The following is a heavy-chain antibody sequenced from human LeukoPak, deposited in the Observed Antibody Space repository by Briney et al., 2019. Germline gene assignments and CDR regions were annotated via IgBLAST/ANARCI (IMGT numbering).Heavy chain of an antibody. D-gene: IGHD3-10*01. V-gene: IGHV3-23*01. CDR3: AQAPVGVILHAFDI. J-gene: IGHJ3*02. Sequence: QAGGSLRLSCAASGFTFSNYAMSWVRQAPGKGLEWVSGLSESGYSTYYADYVKGRFTISRDNSKNTLYLQMNSLRAEDSALYYCAQAPVGVILHAFDIWGQGTMVTVSS. CDR1: GFTFSNYA. CDR2: LSESGYST.